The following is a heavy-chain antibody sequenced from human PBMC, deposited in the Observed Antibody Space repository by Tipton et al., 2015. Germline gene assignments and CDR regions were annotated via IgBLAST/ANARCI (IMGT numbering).Heavy chain of an antibody. V-gene: IGHV4-61*01. D-gene: IGHD2-2*01. CDR3: ARYEVEVDAFDI. CDR1: GGSVNSNTNY. Sequence: TLSLTCTVSGGSVNSNTNYWSWIRQPPGKGLERIGYISHSGNTKYNPSLKSRLTMSVDTSINQFSLKLNSVTAADTAVFYCARYEVEVDAFDIWGQGTMVTVSS. J-gene: IGHJ3*02. CDR2: ISHSGNT.